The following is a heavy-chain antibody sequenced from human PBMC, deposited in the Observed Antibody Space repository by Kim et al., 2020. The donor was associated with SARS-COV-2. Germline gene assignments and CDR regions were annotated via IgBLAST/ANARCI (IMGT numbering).Heavy chain of an antibody. CDR2: ST. V-gene: IGHV3-53*04. Sequence: STFYADSVKGRVTISRHNSKNTLYLQMNSLRAEDTAVYYCARDAASYGMDVWGQGTTVTVSS. CDR3: ARDAASYGMDV. J-gene: IGHJ6*02.